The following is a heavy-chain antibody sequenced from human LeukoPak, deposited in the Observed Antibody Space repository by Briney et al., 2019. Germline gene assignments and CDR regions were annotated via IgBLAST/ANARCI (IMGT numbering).Heavy chain of an antibody. CDR1: GGSLSGHY. D-gene: IGHD3-22*01. J-gene: IGHJ3*01. CDR3: ARLLDNDISGGPDTFDV. CDR2: VSYTGRT. V-gene: IGHV4-59*11. Sequence: SETLSLTCTVSGGSLSGHYWSWIRQPPGKRLEWIGYVSYTGRTKYNPSLQSRVTISIDTSKSQFSLKLASVTSADTAVYSCARLLDNDISGGPDTFDVWGQGTTVIVSS.